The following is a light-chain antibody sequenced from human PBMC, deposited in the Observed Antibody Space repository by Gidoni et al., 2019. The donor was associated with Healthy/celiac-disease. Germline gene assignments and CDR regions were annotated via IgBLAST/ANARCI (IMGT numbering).Light chain of an antibody. CDR1: SGSIASNY. V-gene: IGLV6-57*04. J-gene: IGLJ2*01. Sequence: NFMLTQPHSVSESPGKTVTISCTRSSGSIASNYLQWYQQRPGSAPTTVLYEDNQRPSGVPDRFSGSIDSSSRSASLTISGLKTEDEADYYCQSYDSSSWEVVFGGGTKLTVL. CDR2: EDN. CDR3: QSYDSSSWEVV.